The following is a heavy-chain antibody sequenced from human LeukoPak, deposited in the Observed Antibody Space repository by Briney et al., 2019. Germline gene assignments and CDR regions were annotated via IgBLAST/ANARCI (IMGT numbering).Heavy chain of an antibody. J-gene: IGHJ1*01. D-gene: IGHD6-19*01. Sequence: SETLSLTCTVSGVSISSFYWSWIRQPPGKGLEWIGYIYYSGSTNYNPSLKSRVTISVDTSKNQFSLKLSSVTAADTAGYYCARALGRGAIAVAGTEYFQYWGQGTLVTVSS. CDR1: GVSISSFY. CDR3: ARALGRGAIAVAGTEYFQY. CDR2: IYYSGST. V-gene: IGHV4-59*01.